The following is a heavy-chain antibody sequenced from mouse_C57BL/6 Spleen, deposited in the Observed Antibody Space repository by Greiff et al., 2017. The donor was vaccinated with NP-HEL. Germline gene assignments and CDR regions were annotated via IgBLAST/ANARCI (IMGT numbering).Heavy chain of an antibody. CDR2: ISGGGGNT. Sequence: EVKLMESGGGLVKPGGSLKLSCAASGFTFSSYTMSWVRQTPEKRLEWVATISGGGGNTYYPDSVKGRFTISRDNAKNTLYLQMSSLRSEDTALYYCARHLTGRDAMDYWGQGTSVTVSS. D-gene: IGHD4-1*01. CDR3: ARHLTGRDAMDY. CDR1: GFTFSSYT. J-gene: IGHJ4*01. V-gene: IGHV5-9*01.